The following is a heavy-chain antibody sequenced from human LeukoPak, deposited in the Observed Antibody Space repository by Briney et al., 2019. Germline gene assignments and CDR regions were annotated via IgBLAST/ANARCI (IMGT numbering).Heavy chain of an antibody. D-gene: IGHD6-13*01. Sequence: GASVKVSCKASGYSFTSHYMRWVRQAPGQGLEWMGLINPSGSSTLYAQKFQGRVTITADKSTRTAYMELSSLRSEDTAVYYCASDSSGSSVYYYYYMDVWGKGTTVTISS. CDR1: GYSFTSHY. J-gene: IGHJ6*03. CDR2: INPSGSST. V-gene: IGHV1-46*01. CDR3: ASDSSGSSVYYYYYMDV.